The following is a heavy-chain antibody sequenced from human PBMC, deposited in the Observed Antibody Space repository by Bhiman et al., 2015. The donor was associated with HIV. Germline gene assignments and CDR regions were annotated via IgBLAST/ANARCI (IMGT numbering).Heavy chain of an antibody. CDR2: ISWNSASI. D-gene: IGHD3-10*01. Sequence: EVQLMESGGGLVQPGRSLRLSCAASGFKFDDYAMHWVRQAPGKGLEWVSGISWNSASIGYADSVKGRFTISRDNVKSSLYLQMNSLRVEDTALYYCAKDRGSGSYSFGGLYYYYGMDVWGQGTTVTVSS. V-gene: IGHV3-9*01. CDR1: GFKFDDYA. J-gene: IGHJ6*02. CDR3: AKDRGSGSYSFGGLYYYYGMDV.